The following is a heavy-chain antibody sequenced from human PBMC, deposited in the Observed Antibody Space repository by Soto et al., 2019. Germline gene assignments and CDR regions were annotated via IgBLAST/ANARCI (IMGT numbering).Heavy chain of an antibody. J-gene: IGHJ6*02. D-gene: IGHD3-10*01. Sequence: ASVKVSCKASGYTFTGYYMHWLRQSPGQGLEWMGWINPNSGGTNYAQKFQGRVTMTRDTSISTAYMELSSVTAADTAVYYCARAATAITYYYGSGSSSPGGMDVWGQGTTVTVSS. CDR1: GYTFTGYY. CDR3: ARAATAITYYYGSGSSSPGGMDV. V-gene: IGHV1-2*02. CDR2: INPNSGGT.